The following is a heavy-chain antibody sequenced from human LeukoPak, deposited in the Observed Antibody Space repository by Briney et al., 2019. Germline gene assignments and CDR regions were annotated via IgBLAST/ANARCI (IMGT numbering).Heavy chain of an antibody. V-gene: IGHV3-48*01. CDR1: GFTFSSYS. Sequence: GGSLRLSCAASGFTFSSYSMNWVRQAPGKGLEWVSYISSSSSTIYYADSVKGRFTISRDNSKNTLYLQMNSLRAEDTAVYSCAVPQWELLNWGQGTLVTVSS. CDR2: ISSSSSTI. CDR3: AVPQWELLN. J-gene: IGHJ4*02. D-gene: IGHD1-26*01.